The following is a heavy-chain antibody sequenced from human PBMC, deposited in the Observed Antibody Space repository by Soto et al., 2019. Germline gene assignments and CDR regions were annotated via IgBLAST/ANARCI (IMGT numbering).Heavy chain of an antibody. Sequence: GGSLRLSCTASGFTFGDYAMSWFRQAPGKGLEWVGFIRSKAYGGTTEYAASVKGRFTISRDDSKSIAYLQMNSLKTEDTAVYYCTRYIVVVVAATPDRWFDPWGQGTLVTVSS. CDR3: TRYIVVVVAATPDRWFDP. CDR1: GFTFGDYA. V-gene: IGHV3-49*03. J-gene: IGHJ5*02. D-gene: IGHD2-15*01. CDR2: IRSKAYGGTT.